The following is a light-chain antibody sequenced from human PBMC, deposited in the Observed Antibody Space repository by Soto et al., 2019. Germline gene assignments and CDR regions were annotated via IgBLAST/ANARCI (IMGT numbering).Light chain of an antibody. Sequence: DIQLTQSPSFLSSSVGDRVTVSCRASQDISTSLAWFQQKAGKVPQLLVYPASTLQDGVPSRFSGSGSGTSFTLPINNLQAEDFATYYCQHLRTYPFSFGQGTKLDIK. CDR1: QDISTS. CDR3: QHLRTYPFS. CDR2: PAS. V-gene: IGKV1-9*01. J-gene: IGKJ2*03.